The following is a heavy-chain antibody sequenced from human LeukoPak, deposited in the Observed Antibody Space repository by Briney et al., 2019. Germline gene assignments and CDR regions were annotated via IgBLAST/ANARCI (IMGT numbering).Heavy chain of an antibody. Sequence: SQTLSLTCTVSGGSISSGDYFWSWIRQPPGKGLEWIGYIYYSGSTYYNPSLKSRVTISVDTSKNQFSLKLSSVTAADTAVYYCARGQVDSSDVRLDYWGQGTLVTVSS. CDR3: ARGQVDSSDVRLDY. J-gene: IGHJ4*02. V-gene: IGHV4-30-4*01. CDR1: GGSISSGDYF. CDR2: IYYSGST. D-gene: IGHD3-22*01.